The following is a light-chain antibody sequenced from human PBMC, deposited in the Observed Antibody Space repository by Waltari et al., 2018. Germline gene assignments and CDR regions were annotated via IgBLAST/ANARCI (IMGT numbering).Light chain of an antibody. CDR1: QSVLYTSNNKNY. Sequence: DIVMTQSPDSLPVSLGERATINCKSSQSVLYTSNNKNYLAWYQQKPGQPPKLLIYWASTRESGVPDRFSGGGSGTDFTLTINSLQAEDVAVYYCQQHFSFPLTFGPGTKVDIK. J-gene: IGKJ3*01. CDR3: QQHFSFPLT. V-gene: IGKV4-1*01. CDR2: WAS.